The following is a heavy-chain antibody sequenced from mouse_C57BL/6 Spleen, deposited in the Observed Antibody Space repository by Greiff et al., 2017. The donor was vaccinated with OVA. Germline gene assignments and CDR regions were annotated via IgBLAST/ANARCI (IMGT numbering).Heavy chain of an antibody. CDR3: ARIGYYYGGSDHWYFDV. J-gene: IGHJ1*03. CDR1: GFNIKDYY. Sequence: VQLKESGAELVKPGASVKLSCTASGFNIKDYYMHWVKQRTEQGLEWIGRIDPEDGETKYAPKFKGKATLPADQSSSTAYLQLSSLTSEDTAVYYCARIGYYYGGSDHWYFDVWGTGTTVTVSS. D-gene: IGHD1-1*01. CDR2: IDPEDGET. V-gene: IGHV14-2*01.